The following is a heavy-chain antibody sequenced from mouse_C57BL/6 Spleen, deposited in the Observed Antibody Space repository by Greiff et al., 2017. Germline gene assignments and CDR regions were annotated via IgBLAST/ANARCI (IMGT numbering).Heavy chain of an antibody. CDR3: VSGSSYAWFAY. D-gene: IGHD1-1*01. CDR1: GFSFNTYA. V-gene: IGHV10-1*01. CDR2: IRSKSNNYAT. J-gene: IGHJ3*01. Sequence: EVQLVESGGGLVQPKGSLKLSCAASGFSFNTYAMNWVRQAPGKGLEWVARIRSKSNNYATYYADSVEDRFTISRDDSESMIYLQMDNLTTADTAMYYGVSGSSYAWFAYWGQGTLVTVSA.